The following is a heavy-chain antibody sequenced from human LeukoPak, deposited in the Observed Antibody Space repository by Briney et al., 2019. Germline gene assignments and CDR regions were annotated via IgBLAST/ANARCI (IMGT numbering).Heavy chain of an antibody. J-gene: IGHJ4*02. CDR2: IDSSSHYI. CDR3: ARSLRGARRFDY. Sequence: KPGGSLRLSCAASGFTISTYSMKWVRQSPGEGLQWVASIDSSSHYIFYTDSVKGRLTVSRDNAKSSLYLDINSLRAEDTAVYFCARSLRGARRFDYWGQGTLVTVSS. D-gene: IGHD3-3*01. V-gene: IGHV3-21*01. CDR1: GFTISTYS.